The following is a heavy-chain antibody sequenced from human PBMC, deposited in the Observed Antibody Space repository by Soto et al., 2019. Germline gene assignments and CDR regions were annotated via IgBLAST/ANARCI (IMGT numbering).Heavy chain of an antibody. CDR2: INSDGSST. D-gene: IGHD3-10*01. V-gene: IGHV3-74*01. J-gene: IGHJ4*02. CDR3: ASLGPVVRGVINPIDY. Sequence: GGSLRLSCAASGFTFSSYWMHWVRQAPGKGLVWVSRINSDGSSTSYADSVKGRFTISRDNAKNTLYLQMNSLRAEDTAVYYCASLGPVVRGVINPIDYWGQGTLVTVSS. CDR1: GFTFSSYW.